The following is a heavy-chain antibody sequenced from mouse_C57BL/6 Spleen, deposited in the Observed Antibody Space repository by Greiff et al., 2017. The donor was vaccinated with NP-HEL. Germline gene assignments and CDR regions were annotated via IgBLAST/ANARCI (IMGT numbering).Heavy chain of an antibody. CDR3: ARHYDGYAMDY. CDR2: ISGGGGNT. CDR1: GFTFSSYT. J-gene: IGHJ4*01. D-gene: IGHD2-12*01. Sequence: EVQLVESGGGLVKPGGSLKLSCAASGFTFSSYTMSWVRQTPEKRLEWVATISGGGGNTYYPDSVKGRFTISRDNAKNTLYLQMSSLRSEDTALYYCARHYDGYAMDYWGQGTSVTVSS. V-gene: IGHV5-9*01.